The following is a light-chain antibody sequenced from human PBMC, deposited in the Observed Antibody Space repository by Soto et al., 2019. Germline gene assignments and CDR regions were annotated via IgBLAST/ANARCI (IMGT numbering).Light chain of an antibody. CDR3: MQALQTPIT. J-gene: IGKJ5*01. V-gene: IGKV2-28*01. CDR1: QSLLHSNGYNY. Sequence: EIVMTQSPLSLPVTPGEPASISCRSSQSLLHSNGYNYLDWYLQKPGQSPQLLIYLGSNRASGVPDRFSGSGSGIDFTLKISRVEAEDVGVYYCMQALQTPITFGQGTRLEIK. CDR2: LGS.